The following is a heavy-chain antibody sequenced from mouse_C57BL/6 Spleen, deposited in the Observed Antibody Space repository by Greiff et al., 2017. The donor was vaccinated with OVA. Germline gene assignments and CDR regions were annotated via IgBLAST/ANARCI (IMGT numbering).Heavy chain of an antibody. V-gene: IGHV1-5*01. Sequence: VQLKQSGTVLARPGASVKMSCKTSGYTFTSYWMHWVKQRPGQGLEWIGAIYPGNSDTSYNQKFKGKAKLTAVTSASTAYMELSSLTYEDSAVYYCTREGLTGTGDFDVWGTGTTVTVSS. CDR2: IYPGNSDT. J-gene: IGHJ1*03. D-gene: IGHD4-1*01. CDR1: GYTFTSYW. CDR3: TREGLTGTGDFDV.